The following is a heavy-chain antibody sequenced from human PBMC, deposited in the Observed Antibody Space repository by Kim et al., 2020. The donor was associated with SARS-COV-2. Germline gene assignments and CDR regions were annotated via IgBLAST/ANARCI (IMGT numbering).Heavy chain of an antibody. J-gene: IGHJ4*02. V-gene: IGHV4-39*01. CDR3: ARSRKSIAAAGNPEFDY. Sequence: LKSRVTISVDTSKNQFSLKLSSVTAADTAVYYCARSRKSIAAAGNPEFDYWGQGTLVTVSS. D-gene: IGHD6-13*01.